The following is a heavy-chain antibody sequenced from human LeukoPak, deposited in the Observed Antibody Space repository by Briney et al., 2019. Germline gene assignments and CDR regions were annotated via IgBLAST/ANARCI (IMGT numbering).Heavy chain of an antibody. J-gene: IGHJ4*02. CDR1: GFTFDTYA. D-gene: IGHD3-10*01. Sequence: PGGSLRLSCVASGFTFDTYAIHWVRQAPGKGLEWVTVISYDGSDKYYADSVKGRFTISRDNSKNTLYLQMNSLRAEDTAVYYCARDISGSYSFDYWGQGTLVTVSS. CDR2: ISYDGSDK. V-gene: IGHV3-30-3*01. CDR3: ARDISGSYSFDY.